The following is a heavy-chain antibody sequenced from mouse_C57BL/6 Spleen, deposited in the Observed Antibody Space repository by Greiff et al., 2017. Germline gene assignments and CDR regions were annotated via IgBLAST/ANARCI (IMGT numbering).Heavy chain of an antibody. CDR1: GFSLTSYG. J-gene: IGHJ2*01. Sequence: VKLVESGPGLVQPSQSLSITCTVSGFSLTSYGVHWVRQSPGKGLEWLGVIWSGGSTDYNAAFISRLSISKDNSKSQVFFKMNSLQADDTAIYYCARSYSNYPDYWGQGTTLTVSS. CDR2: IWSGGST. V-gene: IGHV2-2*01. CDR3: ARSYSNYPDY. D-gene: IGHD2-5*01.